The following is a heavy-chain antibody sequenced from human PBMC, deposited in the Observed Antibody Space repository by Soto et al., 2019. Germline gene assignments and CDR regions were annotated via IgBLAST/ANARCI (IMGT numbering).Heavy chain of an antibody. CDR3: AKGADEHYYDSSGYYPSWFDP. V-gene: IGHV3-23*01. CDR1: GFTFSSYA. J-gene: IGHJ5*02. Sequence: PGGSLRLSCAASGFTFSSYAMSWVRQAPGKGLEWVSAISGSGGSTYYADSVKGRFTISRDNSKNTLYLQMNSLRAEDTAVYYCAKGADEHYYDSSGYYPSWFDPWGQGTLVTVSS. CDR2: ISGSGGST. D-gene: IGHD3-22*01.